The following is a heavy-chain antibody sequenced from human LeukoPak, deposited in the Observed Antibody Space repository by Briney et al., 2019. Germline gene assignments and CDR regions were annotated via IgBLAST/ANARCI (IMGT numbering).Heavy chain of an antibody. CDR1: GGSISSSSYY. CDR3: ARGSLFDRFDY. Sequence: NPSETLSLTCTVSGGSISSSSYYWGWIRQPPGKGLEWIGSIYYSGSTYYNPSLKSRVTISVDTSKNQFSLKLSSVTAADTAVYYCARGSLFDRFDYWGQGTLVTVSS. J-gene: IGHJ4*02. D-gene: IGHD3-10*02. CDR2: IYYSGST. V-gene: IGHV4-39*07.